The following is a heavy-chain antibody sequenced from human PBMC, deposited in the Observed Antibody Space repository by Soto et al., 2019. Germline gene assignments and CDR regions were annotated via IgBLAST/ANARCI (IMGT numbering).Heavy chain of an antibody. D-gene: IGHD3-10*01. CDR2: ISAGGVAT. J-gene: IGHJ4*02. CDR3: AKGTYYYGSAPYYFDY. CDR1: GFALSDFA. Sequence: LRLSCAASGFALSDFAMMWVRQVPGHGLECVSAISAGGVATYYADSVKGRFTISRDNSKNTLYLQMNSLRAEDTAVYYCAKGTYYYGSAPYYFDYWGQGTLVTVSS. V-gene: IGHV3-23*01.